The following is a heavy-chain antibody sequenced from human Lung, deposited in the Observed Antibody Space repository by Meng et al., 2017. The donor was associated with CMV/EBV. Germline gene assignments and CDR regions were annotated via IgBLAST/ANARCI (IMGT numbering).Heavy chain of an antibody. CDR2: ISGRGDRT. D-gene: IGHD2-2*02. Sequence: GGSLRLXCTASGFSLTAHDMSWVRQAPGKGLEWVSTISGRGDRTYMADSVKGRFTVSRDTSKSTVDLEMNGLRVEDTAVYYCAKDQGPVVPATIVGYCYYSFDVWXQETTVTVSS. CDR1: GFSLTAHD. CDR3: AKDQGPVVPATIVGYCYYSFDV. J-gene: IGHJ6*02. V-gene: IGHV3-23*01.